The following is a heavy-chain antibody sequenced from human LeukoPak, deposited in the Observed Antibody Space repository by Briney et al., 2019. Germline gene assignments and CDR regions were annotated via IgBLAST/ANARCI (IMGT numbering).Heavy chain of an antibody. Sequence: SQTLSLTCAISGDSFSSNSTACNWIRQSPSRGLEWLGRTYYRSKWYSDYAVSVKSRITINPDTSKNLFSLQLNSVTPEDTAVYYCARGGQGDGYSADEAFDIWGQGTMVTVSS. CDR3: ARGGQGDGYSADEAFDI. CDR1: GDSFSSNSTA. D-gene: IGHD5-24*01. CDR2: TYYRSKWYS. J-gene: IGHJ3*02. V-gene: IGHV6-1*01.